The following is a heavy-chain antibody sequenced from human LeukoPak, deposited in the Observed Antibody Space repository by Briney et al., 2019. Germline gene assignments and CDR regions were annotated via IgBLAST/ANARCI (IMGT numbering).Heavy chain of an antibody. CDR2: ITGGGSGI. D-gene: IGHD3-9*01. V-gene: IGHV3-23*01. Sequence: GGSLRLSCAASGFTFSNYAMSWVRQAPGKGLEGVSAITGGGSGIYYADSMKNRFTISRDNSKNTLYLQINSLRAEDTAVYYCAKWGDYDVLTGYYVSDYWGQGTLVTVSS. CDR3: AKWGDYDVLTGYYVSDY. J-gene: IGHJ4*02. CDR1: GFTFSNYA.